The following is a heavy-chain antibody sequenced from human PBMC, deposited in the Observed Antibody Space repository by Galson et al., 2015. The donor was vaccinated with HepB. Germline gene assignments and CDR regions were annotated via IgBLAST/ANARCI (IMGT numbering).Heavy chain of an antibody. CDR1: GGSISSYY. CDR3: ARLGFGSHDY. V-gene: IGHV4-59*08. Sequence: SETLSLTCTVSGGSISSYYWSWIRQPPGKGLEWTGYIYYSRSTNYNPSLKSRVTISVDTSKNQFSLKLSSVTAADTAVYYCARLGFGSHDYWGQGTLVTVSS. J-gene: IGHJ4*02. CDR2: IYYSRST. D-gene: IGHD2-15*01.